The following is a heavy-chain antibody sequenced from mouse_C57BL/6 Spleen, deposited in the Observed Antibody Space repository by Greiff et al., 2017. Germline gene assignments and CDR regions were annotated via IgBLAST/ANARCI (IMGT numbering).Heavy chain of an antibody. CDR1: GFTFSSYA. D-gene: IGHD2-5*01. Sequence: EVKLVESGEGLVKPGGSLKLSCAASGFTFSSYAMSWVRQTPEKRLEWVAYISSGGDYIYYADTVKGRFTISRDNARNTLYLQMSILKSEDTAMYYCTRDRCFYSNYRYFDVWGTGTTVTVSS. J-gene: IGHJ1*03. CDR2: ISSGGDYI. CDR3: TRDRCFYSNYRYFDV. V-gene: IGHV5-9-1*02.